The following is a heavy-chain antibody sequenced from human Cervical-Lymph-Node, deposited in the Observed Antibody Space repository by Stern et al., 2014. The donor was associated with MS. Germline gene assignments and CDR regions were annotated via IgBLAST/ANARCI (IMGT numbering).Heavy chain of an antibody. CDR2: FDPEDIKT. V-gene: IGHV1-24*01. CDR1: RYTLTELS. J-gene: IGHJ4*02. CDR3: AAAPLAYYYDTTAYYSSY. Sequence: QVQLVQSGAEVKKPGASVKVSCKVSRYTLTELSVNWVRQAPGKGLEWMGGFDPEDIKTVYAQRFQGRITMTEDASTDTAYMELSSLTSEDTAVYYCAAAPLAYYYDTTAYYSSYWGQGTLVTVSS. D-gene: IGHD3-22*01.